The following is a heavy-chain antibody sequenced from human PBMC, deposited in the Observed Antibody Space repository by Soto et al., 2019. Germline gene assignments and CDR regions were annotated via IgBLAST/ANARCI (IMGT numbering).Heavy chain of an antibody. D-gene: IGHD1-7*01. CDR3: ARDRGYNWNYGWFDP. CDR2: ISGYNGTT. Sequence: QVQLEQSGAEVKKPGASVKVSCKASGYTFTSYGISWVRQAPGQGLEWMGRISGYNGTTNYAQKFQGRVTMTTDTSTSTAYLELRSLRSDDTAVYYCARDRGYNWNYGWFDPWGQGTLVTVSS. J-gene: IGHJ5*02. V-gene: IGHV1-18*01. CDR1: GYTFTSYG.